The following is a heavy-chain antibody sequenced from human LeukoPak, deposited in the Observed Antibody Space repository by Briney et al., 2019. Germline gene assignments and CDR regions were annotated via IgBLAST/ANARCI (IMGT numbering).Heavy chain of an antibody. D-gene: IGHD3-9*01. Sequence: GGSLRLSCAASGFTFSSQWMHWVRQAPGKGLVWVSRIYRDGSGIIYADSVKGRFTISRDNAKNTLYLQMNSLRAEDTAVYYCARDGLYYDILTGYYINWGQGTLVTVSS. CDR3: ARDGLYYDILTGYYIN. V-gene: IGHV3-74*01. CDR1: GFTFSSQW. CDR2: IYRDGSGI. J-gene: IGHJ4*02.